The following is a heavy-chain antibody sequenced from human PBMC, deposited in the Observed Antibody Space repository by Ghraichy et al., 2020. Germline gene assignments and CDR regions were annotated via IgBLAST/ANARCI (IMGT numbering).Heavy chain of an antibody. CDR1: GGSFNDFY. J-gene: IGHJ4*02. CDR3: ARGPGMVGFIVPRPFDF. Sequence: SETLSLTCAVSGGSFNDFYWSWIRQSPGKGLEWIGEINQSGGATYNPSLKRRVTMSVDTSKTQFSLNLSSVTAEDTAIYYCARGPGMVGFIVPRPFDFWGQGTLFTVSS. V-gene: IGHV4-34*01. CDR2: INQSGGA. D-gene: IGHD1-26*01.